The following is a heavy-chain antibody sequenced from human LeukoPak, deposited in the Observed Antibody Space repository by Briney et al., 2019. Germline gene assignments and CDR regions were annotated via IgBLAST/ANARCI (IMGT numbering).Heavy chain of an antibody. D-gene: IGHD3-3*01. J-gene: IGHJ5*02. CDR2: INPNSGGT. Sequence: ASVKVSCKASGYTFTGYYMHWVRQAPGQGLEWMGRINPNSGGTNYAQKFQGRVSMTRDTSISTAYMELSRLRSDDTAVYYCARGLGSGYYGNWFDPWGQGTLVTVSS. V-gene: IGHV1-2*06. CDR3: ARGLGSGYYGNWFDP. CDR1: GYTFTGYY.